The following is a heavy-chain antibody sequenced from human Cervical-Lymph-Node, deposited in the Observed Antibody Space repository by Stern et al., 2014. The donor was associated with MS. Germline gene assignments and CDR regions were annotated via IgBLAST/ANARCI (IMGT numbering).Heavy chain of an antibody. D-gene: IGHD3-16*01. CDR2: ISSSSSYI. J-gene: IGHJ4*02. CDR1: VFTFSTHA. V-gene: IGHV3-21*01. Sequence: EVQLVESGGGLVKPGGSLRLSCAASVFTFSTHAVNWVRQAPGKGLEWVSSISSSSSYIYYADSVKGRFTISRDNARNSLYLQMNSLRVDDTAVYYCLRDGGDYWGQGTLVTVSS. CDR3: LRDGGDY.